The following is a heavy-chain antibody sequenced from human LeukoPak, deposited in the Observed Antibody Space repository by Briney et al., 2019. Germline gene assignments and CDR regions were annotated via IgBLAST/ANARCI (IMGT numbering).Heavy chain of an antibody. V-gene: IGHV4-39*07. J-gene: IGHJ5*02. D-gene: IGHD5-24*01. Sequence: SETLSLTCTVSGSSISSSSYYWGWIRQPPGKGLEWIGSIYYSGSTYYNPSLKSRVTISVDTSKNQFSLKLSSVTAADTAVYYCARDGRDGYNLNWFDPWGQGTLVTVSS. CDR3: ARDGRDGYNLNWFDP. CDR2: IYYSGST. CDR1: GSSISSSSYY.